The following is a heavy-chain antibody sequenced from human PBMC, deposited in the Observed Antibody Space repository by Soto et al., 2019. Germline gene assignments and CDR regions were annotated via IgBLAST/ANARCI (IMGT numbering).Heavy chain of an antibody. CDR3: FIAVALGAFAI. CDR2: ISGSGGST. D-gene: IGHD6-19*01. Sequence: GGSQRLSCAASGFTFSSYAMSWVRQAQGKGLEWVSAISGSGGSTYYADSVKGRFTISRDNSKNTLYLQMNSLRAEDTAVYFCFIAVALGAFAIWGQGTMVTVSS. J-gene: IGHJ3*02. CDR1: GFTFSSYA. V-gene: IGHV3-23*01.